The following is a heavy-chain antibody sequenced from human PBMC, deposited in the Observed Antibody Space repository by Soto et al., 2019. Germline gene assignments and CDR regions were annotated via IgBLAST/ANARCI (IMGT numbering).Heavy chain of an antibody. J-gene: IGHJ6*02. CDR1: GSSISSSNYY. CDR3: ARQEDSYYYTMEV. CDR2: IYYSGST. D-gene: IGHD2-15*01. Sequence: LSLTCTVSGSSISSSNYYWGWIRQPPGKGLEWIGTIYYSGSTYYNPSLKSRVTISVDTSKNQFSLKLSSVTAADTAVYYCARQEDSYYYTMEVWGQGTTVTVSS. V-gene: IGHV4-39*01.